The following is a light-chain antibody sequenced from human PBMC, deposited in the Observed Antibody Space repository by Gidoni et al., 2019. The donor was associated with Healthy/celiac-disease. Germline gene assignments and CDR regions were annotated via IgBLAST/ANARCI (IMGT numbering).Light chain of an antibody. CDR1: QSVSSSY. V-gene: IGKV3-20*01. CDR2: GAS. CDR3: QQYGSSPPVT. J-gene: IGKJ5*01. Sequence: EIVLTQSQGTLSLSPGERATLSCRASQSVSSSYLAWYQQKPGQAPRLLIYGASSRATGIPDRFSGCGSGTDFTLTISRLEPEDFAVYYCQQYGSSPPVTFGQGTRLEIK.